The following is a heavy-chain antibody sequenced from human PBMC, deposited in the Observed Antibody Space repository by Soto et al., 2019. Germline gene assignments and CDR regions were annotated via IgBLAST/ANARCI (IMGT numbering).Heavy chain of an antibody. V-gene: IGHV6-1*01. J-gene: IGHJ3*02. CDR2: TYYRSKWYN. CDR1: GDSVSSNSAA. Sequence: SQTLSLTCAISGDSVSSNSAAWNWIRQSPSRGLEWLGRTYYRSKWYNDYAVSVKSRITINPDTSKSQFSLQLNSVTPEDTAVYYCARATPGVYVWGSYRSDAFDIWGQGTMVTVSS. D-gene: IGHD3-16*02. CDR3: ARATPGVYVWGSYRSDAFDI.